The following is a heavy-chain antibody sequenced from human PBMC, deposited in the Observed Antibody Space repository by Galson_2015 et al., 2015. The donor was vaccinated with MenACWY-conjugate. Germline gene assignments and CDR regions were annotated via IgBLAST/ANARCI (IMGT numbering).Heavy chain of an antibody. CDR3: VKDRYYHFDY. CDR2: IHYAGSSE. D-gene: IGHD3-22*01. J-gene: IGHJ4*02. V-gene: IGHV3-30*02. Sequence: SLRLSCAASGFSFSDYGIHWVRQAPGKGLEWVAYIHYAGSSEDYMDSVKGRFTISRDNSKNTVFLQMNSLRAEDTAVYYCVKDRYYHFDYWGQGTLVAVSS. CDR1: GFSFSDYG.